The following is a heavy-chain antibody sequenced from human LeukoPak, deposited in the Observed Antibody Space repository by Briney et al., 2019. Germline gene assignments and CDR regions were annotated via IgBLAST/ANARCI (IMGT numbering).Heavy chain of an antibody. J-gene: IGHJ4*02. CDR1: GFTFSSYG. CDR3: ARDSPERDWNDGGLFDY. Sequence: PVGSLRHSCAASGFTFSSYGMHWVRQAPGKGLVWVSRINSDGSSTSYADSVKGRFTISRDNAKNTLYLQMNSLRAEDTAVYYCARDSPERDWNDGGLFDYWGQGTLVTVSS. V-gene: IGHV3-74*01. D-gene: IGHD1-1*01. CDR2: INSDGSST.